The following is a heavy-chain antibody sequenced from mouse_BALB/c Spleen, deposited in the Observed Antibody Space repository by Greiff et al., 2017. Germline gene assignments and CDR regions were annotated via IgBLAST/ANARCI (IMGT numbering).Heavy chain of an antibody. CDR3: AGYDEVFDY. Sequence: QVQLQQSGAELVRPGVSVKISCKGSGYTFTDYAMHWVKQSHAKSLEWIGVISTYYGDASYNQKFKGKATMTVDKSSSTAYMELARLTSEDSAIYYCAGYDEVFDYWGQGTTLTVSS. CDR2: ISTYYGDA. V-gene: IGHV1S137*01. D-gene: IGHD2-2*01. CDR1: GYTFTDYA. J-gene: IGHJ2*01.